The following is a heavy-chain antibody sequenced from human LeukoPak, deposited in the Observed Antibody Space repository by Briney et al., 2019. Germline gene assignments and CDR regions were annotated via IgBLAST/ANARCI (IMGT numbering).Heavy chain of an antibody. CDR2: IYYSGST. CDR3: ARWAHYYDSSGSDAFDI. V-gene: IGHV4-59*01. CDR1: GGSISSYY. Sequence: SETPSLTRTVSGGSISSYYWSWIRQPPGKGRGWIGYIYYSGSTNYNPSLKSRVSISVDTSKNQFSLKLSSVTAADTAVYYCARWAHYYDSSGSDAFDIWGQGTMVTVSS. J-gene: IGHJ3*02. D-gene: IGHD3-22*01.